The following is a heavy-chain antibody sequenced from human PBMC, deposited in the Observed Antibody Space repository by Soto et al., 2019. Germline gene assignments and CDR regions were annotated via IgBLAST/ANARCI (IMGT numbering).Heavy chain of an antibody. CDR1: GGSISSSSW. CDR3: ARDLRITMVRGEDYYYGMDV. V-gene: IGHV4-4*02. CDR2: IYHSGST. J-gene: IGHJ6*02. D-gene: IGHD3-10*01. Sequence: SETLSLTCAVSGGSISSSSWWSWVRQPPGKGLEWIGEIYHSGSTNYNPSLKSRVTISVDKSKNQFSLKLSSVTAADTAVYYCARDLRITMVRGEDYYYGMDVWGQGTTVTVSS.